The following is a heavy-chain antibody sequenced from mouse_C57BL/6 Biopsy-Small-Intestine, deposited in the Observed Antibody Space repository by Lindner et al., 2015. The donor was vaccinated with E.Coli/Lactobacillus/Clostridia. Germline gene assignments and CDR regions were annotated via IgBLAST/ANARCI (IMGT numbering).Heavy chain of an antibody. CDR1: GYTFINYY. Sequence: SVKVFCKASGYTFINYYMHWVRQAPGQGLEWLGIINPRDDTRSYTQKFQGRVTMTRDTSTSTVYMELSSLMSEDTAVYYCARSGGRHCSYTSCYPDVWGQGTTVTVSS. CDR2: INPRDDTR. D-gene: IGHD2-12*01. CDR3: ARSGGRHCSYTSCYPDV. V-gene: IGHV1S12*01. J-gene: IGHJ1*01.